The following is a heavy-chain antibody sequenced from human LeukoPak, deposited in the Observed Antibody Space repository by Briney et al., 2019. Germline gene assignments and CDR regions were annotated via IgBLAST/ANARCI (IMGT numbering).Heavy chain of an antibody. V-gene: IGHV4-59*01. CDR2: IYYSGST. J-gene: IGHJ4*02. CDR1: EGSITGYY. D-gene: IGHD6-19*01. CDR3: ARGGVAATFFDY. Sequence: SETLSLTCSVSEGSITGYYWSWIRQPPGKGLEWIGYIYYSGSTTYNPSLSSGVTIAVDTSKNQFSLKLSSVTAADTAVYYCARGGVAATFFDYWGQGTLITVSS.